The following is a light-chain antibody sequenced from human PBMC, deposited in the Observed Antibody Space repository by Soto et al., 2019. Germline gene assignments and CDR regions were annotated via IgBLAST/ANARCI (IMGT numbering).Light chain of an antibody. V-gene: IGKV1-5*01. CDR3: QQYNSFWT. Sequence: DIQMTQSPSTLSASVGDRVTITCRASQSISSWLAWYQPKPGKAPRLLIYDASYLERRVPSRFSGSGSGTEFTLTISDLQPDDLATYYCQQYNSFWTFGQGTKVEI. CDR2: DAS. J-gene: IGKJ1*01. CDR1: QSISSW.